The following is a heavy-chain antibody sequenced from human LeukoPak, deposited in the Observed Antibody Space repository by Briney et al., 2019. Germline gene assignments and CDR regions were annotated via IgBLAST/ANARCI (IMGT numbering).Heavy chain of an antibody. J-gene: IGHJ4*02. D-gene: IGHD6-19*01. Sequence: PGTSLRLSCTASGFSFSSYAIHWVRQAPGKGLERVAVISYDGGNKYYADSVKGRFTISRDNSKSTVYLQMNSLRTGDTAVYYCARAAMAEYASGWYSLAYWGQGTLGIVSS. CDR2: ISYDGGNK. CDR1: GFSFSSYA. V-gene: IGHV3-30*04. CDR3: ARAAMAEYASGWYSLAY.